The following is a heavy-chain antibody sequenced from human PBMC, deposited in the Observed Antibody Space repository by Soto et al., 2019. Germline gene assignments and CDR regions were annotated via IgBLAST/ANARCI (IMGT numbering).Heavy chain of an antibody. D-gene: IGHD1-1*01. J-gene: IGHJ3*02. CDR2: VSWNSGGI. V-gene: IGHV3-9*01. CDR3: ARVERGAATTVVDAFDI. CDR1: GFIFNDYA. Sequence: GGSLRLSCAASGFIFNDYAMHWVRQAPGKGLEWVSGVSWNSGGIGYADSVKGRFTISRDNAKNSLYLQMNSLRAEDTALYYCARVERGAATTVVDAFDIWGPGTMVTVSS.